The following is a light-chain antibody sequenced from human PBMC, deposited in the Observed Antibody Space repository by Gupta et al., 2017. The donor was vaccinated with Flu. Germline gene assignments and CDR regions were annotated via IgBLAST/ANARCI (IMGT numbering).Light chain of an antibody. Sequence: QAVVTQEPPLTVSPGGTVTPTCGSSTGAVTSGHYPYWFQQKPGQAPRTLIYDTSNKHSWTPARFSGSLLGGKAALTLSGAQPEDEAEYYCLLSYSGARPVFGGGTKLTVL. V-gene: IGLV7-46*01. J-gene: IGLJ3*02. CDR2: DTS. CDR1: TGAVTSGHY. CDR3: LLSYSGARPV.